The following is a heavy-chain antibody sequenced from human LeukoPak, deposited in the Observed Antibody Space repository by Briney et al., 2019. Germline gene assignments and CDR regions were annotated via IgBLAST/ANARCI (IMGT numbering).Heavy chain of an antibody. CDR2: IWYDASNK. CDR3: VRGVGVSRFNYLDS. D-gene: IGHD6-13*01. V-gene: IGHV3-33*01. CDR1: GFTFSSFG. J-gene: IGHJ4*02. Sequence: GGSLRLSCAASGFTFSSFGMHWVRQAPGKGLEWVAVIWYDASNKYYADSVTGQFTISRDDSKNTLYLKMNSLRDDDTAVYYCVRGVGVSRFNYLDSWGQGTLVIVSS.